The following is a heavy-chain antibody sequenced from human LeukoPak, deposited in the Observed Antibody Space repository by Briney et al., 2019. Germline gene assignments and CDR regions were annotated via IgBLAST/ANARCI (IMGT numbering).Heavy chain of an antibody. J-gene: IGHJ4*02. Sequence: PSETLSLTCMVSAGSIGSDALYWGWLRQSPGKGLEWIGSIHYTRSYSGTTYYNPSLESRVTVSTDRSKNLCSLKLTSVTAADTAVYYCVAEEYGTGSYYKSSVWGKGTLVTVSS. CDR2: IHYTRSYSGTT. CDR1: AGSIGSDALY. V-gene: IGHV4-39*01. D-gene: IGHD3-10*01. CDR3: VAEEYGTGSYYKSSV.